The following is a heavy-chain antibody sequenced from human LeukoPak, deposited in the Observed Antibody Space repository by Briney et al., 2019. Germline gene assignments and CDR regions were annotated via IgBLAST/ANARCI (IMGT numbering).Heavy chain of an antibody. CDR1: GFTFDDYA. CDR2: ISGDGGST. V-gene: IGHV3-43*02. J-gene: IGHJ4*02. D-gene: IGHD3-3*01. CDR3: AKDMTFGVVNLFDY. Sequence: GGSLRPSCAASGFTFDDYAMHWVRQAPGKGLEWVSLISGDGGSTYYADSVKGRFTISRDNSKNSLYLQMNSLRTEDTALYYCAKDMTFGVVNLFDYWGQGTLVTVSS.